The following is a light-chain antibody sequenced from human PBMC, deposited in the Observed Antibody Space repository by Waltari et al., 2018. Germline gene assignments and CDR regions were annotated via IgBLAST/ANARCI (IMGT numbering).Light chain of an antibody. J-gene: IGLJ3*02. CDR3: SSYTSSSTLV. CDR1: SSDVGGYNY. V-gene: IGLV2-14*01. CDR2: DVS. Sequence: QSALTQPASVSGSPGQSITISCTGTSSDVGGYNYVSWYEQHPGKAPKLMIYDVSNRPTGLSKRCSGSQSGNTDSLTISGLQAEDAADYYCSSYTSSSTLVFGGGTKLTVL.